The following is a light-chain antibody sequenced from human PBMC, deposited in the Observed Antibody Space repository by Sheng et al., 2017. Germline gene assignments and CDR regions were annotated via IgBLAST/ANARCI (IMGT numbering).Light chain of an antibody. CDR2: EDT. Sequence: YELTQTSSVSVSPGETARITCSGDNLGEKFAYWYQQRAGQSPVVVIYEDTKRPSGIPERFSGSNSGNTATLTISGTQAMDEADYYCQAWDSDRVSFGGGTKLTVL. V-gene: IGLV3-1*01. CDR1: NLGEKF. CDR3: QAWDSDRVS. J-gene: IGLJ2*01.